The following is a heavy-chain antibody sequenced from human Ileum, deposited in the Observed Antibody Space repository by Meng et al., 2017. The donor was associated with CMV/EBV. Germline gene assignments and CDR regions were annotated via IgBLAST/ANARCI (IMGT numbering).Heavy chain of an antibody. D-gene: IGHD1-26*01. CDR1: GFIFSDHY. Sequence: SGFIFSDHYMDWVRQAPGQGPEWVGRVRDRGNSYTTEYAASVKGRFTISRDDSKNSLYLQMNSLENEDTAVYYCVKSSGTFYPAFDYWGQGTLVTVSS. V-gene: IGHV3-72*01. CDR2: VRDRGNSYTT. J-gene: IGHJ4*02. CDR3: VKSSGTFYPAFDY.